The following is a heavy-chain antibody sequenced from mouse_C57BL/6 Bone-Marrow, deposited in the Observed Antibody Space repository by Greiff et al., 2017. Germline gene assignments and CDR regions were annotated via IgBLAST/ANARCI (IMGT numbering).Heavy chain of an antibody. V-gene: IGHV5-17*01. CDR2: ISSGNSTI. CDR1: GFTFSDYG. J-gene: IGHJ3*01. D-gene: IGHD2-1*01. Sequence: EVMLVESGGGLVKPGGSLKVSCAASGFTFSDYGMHWVRQAPGKGLEWVAYISSGNSTIYYADTVKGRFTISRDNAKNTLFLQMTCLRPDNTAMYYCARRGNYGSCFAYWGQGTLVTVSA. CDR3: ARRGNYGSCFAY.